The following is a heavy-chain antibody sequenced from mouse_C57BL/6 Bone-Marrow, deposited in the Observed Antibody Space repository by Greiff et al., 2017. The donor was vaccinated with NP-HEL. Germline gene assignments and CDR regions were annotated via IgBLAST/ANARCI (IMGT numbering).Heavy chain of an antibody. CDR2: INPSNGGT. Sequence: VKLQESGTELVKPGASVKLSCKASGYTFTSYWMHWVKQRPGQGLEWIGNINPSNGGTNYNEKFKSKATLTLDKSSSTAYMQLSSLTSEDSAVYYCARWNYLYAMDYWGQGTSVTVSS. CDR1: GYTFTSYW. CDR3: ARWNYLYAMDY. J-gene: IGHJ4*01. D-gene: IGHD5-5*01. V-gene: IGHV1-53*01.